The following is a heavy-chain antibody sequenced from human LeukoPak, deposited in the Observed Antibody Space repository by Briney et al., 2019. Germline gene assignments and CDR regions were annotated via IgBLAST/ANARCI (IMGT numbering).Heavy chain of an antibody. D-gene: IGHD3-9*01. CDR1: GGSISSYY. J-gene: IGHJ5*02. CDR2: IYYSGST. V-gene: IGHV4-59*01. CDR3: ARGVTYYDILTGYCRDEDWFDP. Sequence: SETLSLTCTVSGGSISSYYWSWIRQPPGKGLEWIGYIYYSGSTNYNPSLKSRVTISVDTSKNQFSLKLSSVTAADTAVYYCARGVTYYDILTGYCRDEDWFDPWGQGTLVTVSS.